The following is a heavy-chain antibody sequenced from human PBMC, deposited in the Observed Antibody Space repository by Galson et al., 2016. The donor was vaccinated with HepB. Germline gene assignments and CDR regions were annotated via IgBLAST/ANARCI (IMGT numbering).Heavy chain of an antibody. Sequence: SWVRQAPGKGLEWIGEIHPSGSTNSNPSLKSRVTISVDRSRKQFYLRLYSVTAADTAVYYCARALAVNGAFDIWGQGTMVTVSS. CDR3: ARALAVNGAFDI. CDR2: IHPSGST. D-gene: IGHD4-17*01. V-gene: IGHV4-4*02. J-gene: IGHJ3*02.